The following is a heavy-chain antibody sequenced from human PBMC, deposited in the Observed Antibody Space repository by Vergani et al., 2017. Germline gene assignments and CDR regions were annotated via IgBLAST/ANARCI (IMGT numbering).Heavy chain of an antibody. D-gene: IGHD3-9*01. CDR1: GFTFSSYA. V-gene: IGHV3-30*03. CDR3: ARVSQYDILTGYN. J-gene: IGHJ4*02. Sequence: VQLLESGGGLVQPGGSLRLSCAASGFTFSSYAMSWVRQAPGKGLEWVAVISYDGSNKYYADSVKGRFTISRDNSKNTLYLQMNSLRAEDTAVYYCARVSQYDILTGYNWGQGTLVTVSS. CDR2: ISYDGSNK.